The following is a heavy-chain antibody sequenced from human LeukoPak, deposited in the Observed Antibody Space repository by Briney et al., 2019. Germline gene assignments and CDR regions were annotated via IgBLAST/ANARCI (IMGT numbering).Heavy chain of an antibody. Sequence: SVKVSCKASGGTFSRYTISWVRQAPGQGLEWMGGIIPMFGRANYAQKFQGRLTITADESSTTAYMELSGLRSEDTAVYYCATDASIYDSRGYYYLWWGQGTLVTVSP. CDR3: ATDASIYDSRGYYYLW. J-gene: IGHJ4*02. D-gene: IGHD3-22*01. CDR1: GGTFSRYT. V-gene: IGHV1-69*13. CDR2: IIPMFGRA.